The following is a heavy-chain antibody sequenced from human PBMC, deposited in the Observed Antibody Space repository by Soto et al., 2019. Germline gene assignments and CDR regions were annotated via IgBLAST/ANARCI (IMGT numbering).Heavy chain of an antibody. V-gene: IGHV3-64D*06. CDR2: IRSNGGTT. D-gene: IGHD3-10*01. CDR3: VKGQRYYYGSGSYYNDLALFDS. CDR1: GFTFSSYG. J-gene: IGHJ4*02. Sequence: GSLRLSCAASGFTFSSYGMHWVRQAPGKGLEYVSAIRSNGGTTYYADSVKGRFTISRDNSKNTLYLQMSSLRAEDTAVYYCVKGQRYYYGSGSYYNDLALFDSWGQGARVTVS.